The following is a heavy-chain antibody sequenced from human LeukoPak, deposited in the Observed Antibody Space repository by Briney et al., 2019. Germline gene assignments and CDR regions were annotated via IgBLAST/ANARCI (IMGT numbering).Heavy chain of an antibody. CDR3: AREGVAATTGDY. D-gene: IGHD1-7*01. CDR2: INPNSGDT. V-gene: IGHV1-2*02. CDR1: GYTFSDYY. Sequence: ASVKVSCKASGYTFSDYYMHWVRQAPGQGLEWMGWINPNSGDTNYAQKFQGRVTMISDTPISTAYMELRRLTSDDTAVYYCAREGVAATTGDYWGQGTLVTVSS. J-gene: IGHJ4*02.